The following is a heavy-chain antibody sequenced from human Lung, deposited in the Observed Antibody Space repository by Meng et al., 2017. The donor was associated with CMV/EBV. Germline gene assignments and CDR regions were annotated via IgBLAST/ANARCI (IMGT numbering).Heavy chain of an antibody. J-gene: IGHJ4*02. D-gene: IGHD1-1*01. CDR1: GFNFSGYC. CDR3: VCVSSGVITTRDYFDY. V-gene: IGHV3-21*01. Sequence: GESXKISCAGSGFNFSGYCMNWVRQAPGKGLEWVSSISTSSSYIYYADSVKGRFSVSRDNARKSVYLQMNRLRAEDTAVYSCVCVSSGVITTRDYFDYWGQGXLVTVSS. CDR2: ISTSSSYI.